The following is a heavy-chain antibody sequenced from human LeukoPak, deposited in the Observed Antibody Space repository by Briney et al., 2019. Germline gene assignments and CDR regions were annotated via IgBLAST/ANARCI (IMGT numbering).Heavy chain of an antibody. CDR2: ISSSSSYI. J-gene: IGHJ5*02. D-gene: IGHD6-19*01. CDR1: GFTFSSYS. CDR3: ARVGLDNTGWHISWFDP. V-gene: IGHV3-21*04. Sequence: GGSLRLSCAASGFTFSSYSMNWVRQAPGKGLEWVSSISSSSSYIYYADSVKGRFTISRDNAQNSLFLQMNSLRAEDTAIYYCARVGLDNTGWHISWFDPWGQGTLVTVSS.